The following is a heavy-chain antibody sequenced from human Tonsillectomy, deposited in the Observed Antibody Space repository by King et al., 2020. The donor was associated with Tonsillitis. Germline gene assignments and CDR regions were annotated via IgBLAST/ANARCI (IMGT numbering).Heavy chain of an antibody. Sequence: VQLVXSGGGLVQPGGSLRLSCAASGFTVSSKYMSWVRQAPGXGLEXVSVXYSGGATYYXXXXXGRXTIXXDNSKXMLYLQMNSLRAEDTTVYFFTRXXXXVXXFXXXGQXXXXTVXS. CDR3: TRXXXXVXXFXX. CDR1: GFTVSSKY. V-gene: IGHV3-53*01. J-gene: IGHJ3*01. CDR2: XYSGGAT.